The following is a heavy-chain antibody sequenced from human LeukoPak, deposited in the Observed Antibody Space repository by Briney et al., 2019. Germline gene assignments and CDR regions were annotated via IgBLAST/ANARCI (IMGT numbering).Heavy chain of an antibody. CDR3: ARAPVVSEYYFDY. CDR2: IYYSGST. Sequence: PETLSLTCTVSGGSISSYYWSWIRQPPGKGLEWIGYIYYSGSTNYNPSLKSRVTISVDTSKNQFSLKLSSVTAADTAVYYCARAPVVSEYYFDYWGQGTLVTVSS. CDR1: GGSISSYY. D-gene: IGHD2-15*01. J-gene: IGHJ4*02. V-gene: IGHV4-59*01.